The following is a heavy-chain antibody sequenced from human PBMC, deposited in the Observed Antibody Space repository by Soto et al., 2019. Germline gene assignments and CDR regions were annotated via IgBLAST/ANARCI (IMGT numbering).Heavy chain of an antibody. J-gene: IGHJ4*02. CDR2: ISYDGSNK. CDR3: ARGQNPDGDYPIYYYDY. D-gene: IGHD4-17*01. Sequence: GGSLRLSCAASGFTFSSYAMHWVRQAPGKGLEWVAVISYDGSNKYYADSVKGRFTISRDNCKNTLYLQMNSLRAEDTAVYYCARGQNPDGDYPIYYYDYWGQGTLVT. V-gene: IGHV3-30-3*01. CDR1: GFTFSSYA.